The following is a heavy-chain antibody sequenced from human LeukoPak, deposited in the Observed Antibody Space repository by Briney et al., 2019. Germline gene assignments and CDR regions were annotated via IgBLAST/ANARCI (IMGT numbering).Heavy chain of an antibody. J-gene: IGHJ3*01. Sequence: SETLSLTCTVSGYSISSGYLWGWIRQPPGKGLEWIGSIDGGGSSYYNPSLKSRVTISLDASGNQFSLQMTSVTAADTAVYYCARGYYDSSCYSTAFDLWGQGTMVIVSS. D-gene: IGHD3-22*01. CDR2: IDGGGSS. CDR3: ARGYYDSSCYSTAFDL. CDR1: GYSISSGYL. V-gene: IGHV4-38-2*02.